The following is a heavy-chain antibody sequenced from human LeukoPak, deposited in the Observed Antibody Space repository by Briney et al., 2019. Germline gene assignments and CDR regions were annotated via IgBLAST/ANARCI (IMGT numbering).Heavy chain of an antibody. CDR1: GGSFSGYY. V-gene: IGHV4-34*01. J-gene: IGHJ5*02. Sequence: ASETLSLTCAVYGGSFSGYYWSWLRQPPGKGLEWLGEINHSGSTNYNPSIKSRVTISVDTSKNQFSLKLSSVTAADTAVYYCARQYGSSLSYYWFDPWGQGTLVTVSS. CDR2: INHSGST. CDR3: ARQYGSSLSYYWFDP. D-gene: IGHD6-13*01.